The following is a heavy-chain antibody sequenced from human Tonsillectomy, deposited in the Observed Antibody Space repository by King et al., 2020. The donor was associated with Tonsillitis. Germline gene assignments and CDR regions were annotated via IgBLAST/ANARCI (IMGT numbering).Heavy chain of an antibody. J-gene: IGHJ6*02. CDR1: GYTFTGYY. V-gene: IGHV1-2*02. CDR2: VNPNSGGT. CDR3: AREKWSPYYYGMDV. Sequence: VQLVESGAEMKKPGASVKVSCKASGYTFTGYYMHWVRQAPGQGLEWMGWVNPNSGGTNYAQKFQGRVTMTRDTSISTAYMELSRLRSDDTAVYYCAREKWSPYYYGMDVWGQGTTVTVSS. D-gene: IGHD2-8*01.